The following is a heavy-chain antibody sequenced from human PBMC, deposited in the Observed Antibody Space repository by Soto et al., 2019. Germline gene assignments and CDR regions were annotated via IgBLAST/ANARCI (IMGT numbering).Heavy chain of an antibody. CDR1: GFTFSSYA. D-gene: IGHD4-4*01. J-gene: IGHJ6*03. CDR3: ARAETVTTSAHHYYYYFYMDV. V-gene: IGHV3-30*04. CDR2: ISYDGSNK. Sequence: GGSLRLSCAASGFTFSSYAMHWVRQAPGKGLEWVAVISYDGSNKYYADSVKGRFNISRDNSKNTLYLQMNSLRAEDTAVYYCARAETVTTSAHHYYYYFYMDVWGKGTTGTVSS.